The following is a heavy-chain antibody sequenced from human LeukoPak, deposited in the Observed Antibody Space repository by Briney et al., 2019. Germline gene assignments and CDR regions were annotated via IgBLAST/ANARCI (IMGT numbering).Heavy chain of an antibody. Sequence: SETLSLTCAVYGGSFSGYYWSWIRQPPGKGLEWIGEINHSGSTNYNPSLKSRVTISVDTSKNQFSLKLSSVTAADTAVYYCAGAVGTTFLPHNWFDPWGQGTLVTVSS. CDR2: INHSGST. V-gene: IGHV4-34*01. CDR1: GGSFSGYY. D-gene: IGHD1-1*01. CDR3: AGAVGTTFLPHNWFDP. J-gene: IGHJ5*02.